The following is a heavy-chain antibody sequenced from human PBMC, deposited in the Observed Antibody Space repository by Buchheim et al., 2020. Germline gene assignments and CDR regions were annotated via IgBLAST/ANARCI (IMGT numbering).Heavy chain of an antibody. J-gene: IGHJ3*02. CDR2: ISNSGVST. CDR1: GFTFSSYA. Sequence: EVQLLESGGGLVQPGGSLRLSCAASGFTFSSYAMSWVRQAPGEGLEWVSTISNSGVSTYYADSVRGRFTISRDISKNTLYLQMNSLRAEDTAIFYCAKLFRADPIDIWGQGT. CDR3: AKLFRADPIDI. V-gene: IGHV3-23*01.